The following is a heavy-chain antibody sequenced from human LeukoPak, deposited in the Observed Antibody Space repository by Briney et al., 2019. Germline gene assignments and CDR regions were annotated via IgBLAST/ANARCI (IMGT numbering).Heavy chain of an antibody. CDR3: ARVYGSGSYLYYYYGMDV. J-gene: IGHJ6*02. CDR1: GYTFTSYG. CDR2: ISAYNGNT. V-gene: IGHV1-18*01. D-gene: IGHD3-10*01. Sequence: ASVKVSCKASGYTFTSYGISWVRQAPGQGLEWMGWISAYNGNTNYAQKLQGRVTMTTDTSTSTAYMELRSLRSDDTAVYYCARVYGSGSYLYYYYGMDVWGQGTTVTVSS.